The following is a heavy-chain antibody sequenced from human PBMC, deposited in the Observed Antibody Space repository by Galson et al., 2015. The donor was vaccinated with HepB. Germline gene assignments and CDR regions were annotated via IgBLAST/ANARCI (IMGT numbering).Heavy chain of an antibody. CDR1: GFTVSSNY. Sequence: SLRLSCAASGFTVSSNYMSWVRQAPGKGLEWVSVIYSGGSTYYADSVKGRFTISRDNSKNTLYLQMNSLRAEDTAVYYCARGIVVVPAAIKSPSDCYYYMDVWGKGTTVTVSS. CDR3: ARGIVVVPAAIKSPSDCYYYMDV. J-gene: IGHJ6*03. CDR2: IYSGGST. D-gene: IGHD2-2*02. V-gene: IGHV3-53*01.